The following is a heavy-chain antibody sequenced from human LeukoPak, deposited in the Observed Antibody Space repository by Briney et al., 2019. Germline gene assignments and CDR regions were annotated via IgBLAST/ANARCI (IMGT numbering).Heavy chain of an antibody. Sequence: GGSLRLSCAASGFTFSSYEMHWVRQAPGKGLEWVSYISSSGSTIYYADSVKGRFTISRDNAKNSLYLQMNSLRAEDTAVYYCARDVRLRWDPYYYYGMDVWGQGTTVTVSS. CDR2: ISSSGSTI. J-gene: IGHJ6*02. D-gene: IGHD4-23*01. CDR1: GFTFSSYE. V-gene: IGHV3-48*03. CDR3: ARDVRLRWDPYYYYGMDV.